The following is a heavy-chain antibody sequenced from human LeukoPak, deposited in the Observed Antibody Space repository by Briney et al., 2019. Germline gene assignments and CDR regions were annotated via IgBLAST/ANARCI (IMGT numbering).Heavy chain of an antibody. D-gene: IGHD2-15*01. CDR2: ITGSGGST. CDR1: GFSFSNYG. V-gene: IGHV3-23*01. CDR3: ARGYCSGGSCYSLDY. J-gene: IGHJ4*02. Sequence: GGSLRLSCAASGFSFSNYGMNWVRQAPGKGLEWVSGITGSGGSTYYAGSVKGRFTISRDNSKNTLYLQVNSLRAEDTAVYYCARGYCSGGSCYSLDYWGQGTLVTVSS.